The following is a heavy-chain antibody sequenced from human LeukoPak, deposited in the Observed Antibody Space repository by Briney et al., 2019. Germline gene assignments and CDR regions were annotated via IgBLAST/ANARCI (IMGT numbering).Heavy chain of an antibody. Sequence: GGSLRLSCAASGFTFSSYAMSWVRQAPGGGLEWVSAISGSCGSTYYADSVKGRFTISRDNSKNTLYLQINSLRAEDTAVYYCGKAQNLEWLLPNYYFDYWGQGTLVTVSS. V-gene: IGHV3-23*01. CDR2: ISGSCGST. CDR3: GKAQNLEWLLPNYYFDY. D-gene: IGHD3-3*01. CDR1: GFTFSSYA. J-gene: IGHJ4*02.